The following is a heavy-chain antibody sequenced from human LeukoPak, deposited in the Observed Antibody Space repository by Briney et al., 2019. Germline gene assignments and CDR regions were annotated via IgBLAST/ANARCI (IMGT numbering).Heavy chain of an antibody. Sequence: ASETLSLTCTVSGGSISSSSYYWGWIRQPPGKGLEWIGEINHSGSTNYNPSLKSRVTISVDTSKNQFSLKLSSVTAADTAVYYCARWGLTGRGYYWGQGTLVTVSS. V-gene: IGHV4-39*07. CDR2: INHSGST. CDR1: GGSISSSSYY. D-gene: IGHD1-1*01. CDR3: ARWGLTGRGYY. J-gene: IGHJ4*02.